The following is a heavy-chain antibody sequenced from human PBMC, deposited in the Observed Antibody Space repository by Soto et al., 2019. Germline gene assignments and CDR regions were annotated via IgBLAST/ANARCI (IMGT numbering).Heavy chain of an antibody. CDR2: IYPGDSDT. J-gene: IGHJ4*02. D-gene: IGHD6-13*01. Sequence: GESLKISCKGSGYSFTSYWIGWVRQMPGKGLEWMGIIYPGDSDTRYSPSFQGQVTISADKSISTAYLQWSSLKASDTAMYYCARHRGSSWFSPHALGDYWGQGTLVTVSS. CDR1: GYSFTSYW. V-gene: IGHV5-51*01. CDR3: ARHRGSSWFSPHALGDY.